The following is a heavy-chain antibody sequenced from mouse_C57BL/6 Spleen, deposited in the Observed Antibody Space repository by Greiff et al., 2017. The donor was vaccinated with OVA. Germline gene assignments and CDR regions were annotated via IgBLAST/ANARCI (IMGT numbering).Heavy chain of an antibody. V-gene: IGHV1-69*01. J-gene: IGHJ2*01. CDR1: GYTFTSYW. D-gene: IGHD2-1*01. CDR2: IDPSDSYT. Sequence: VQLQQPGAELVMPGASVKLSCKASGYTFTSYWMHWVKQRPGQGLEWIGEIDPSDSYTNYNQKFKGKSTLTVDKSSSTAYMQLSSLTSEDSAVYYCARCYGNFTLFYYFDYWGQGTTLTVSS. CDR3: ARCYGNFTLFYYFDY.